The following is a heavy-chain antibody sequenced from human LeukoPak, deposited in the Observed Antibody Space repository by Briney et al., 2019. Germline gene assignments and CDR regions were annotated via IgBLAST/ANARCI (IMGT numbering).Heavy chain of an antibody. D-gene: IGHD4-17*01. Sequence: PGGSLRLSCAASGFTFSSHGMSWVRQAPGKGLEGVSSISSSSSYIFYADSVKGRFTISSDNAKNSLYLQMNSLRAEDTAVYHCASSDYGGFDYWGQGTLVTVSS. CDR3: ASSDYGGFDY. J-gene: IGHJ4*02. CDR1: GFTFSSHG. V-gene: IGHV3-21*01. CDR2: ISSSSSYI.